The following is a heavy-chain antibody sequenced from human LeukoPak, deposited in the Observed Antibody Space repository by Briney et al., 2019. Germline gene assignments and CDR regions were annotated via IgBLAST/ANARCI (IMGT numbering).Heavy chain of an antibody. J-gene: IGHJ6*02. CDR1: GGSISSYY. V-gene: IGHV4-59*01. D-gene: IGHD3-9*01. Sequence: SETLSLTCTVSGGSISSYYWSWIRQPPGKGLEWIGYIYYSGSTNYNPSLKSRVTISVDTSKNQFSLKLSSVTAADTAVYYCAKDLYDILTGYLSDYYYYGMDVWGQGTTVTVSS. CDR3: AKDLYDILTGYLSDYYYYGMDV. CDR2: IYYSGST.